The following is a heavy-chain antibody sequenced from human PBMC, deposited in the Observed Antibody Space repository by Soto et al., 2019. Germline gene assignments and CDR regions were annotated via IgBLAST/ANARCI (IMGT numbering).Heavy chain of an antibody. J-gene: IGHJ5*02. CDR3: ARDGASDGRTLGNWFAP. Sequence: QVQLVQSGVEVKKPGASVRVSCKASGYTFISYGISWLRQAPGQGPEWMGWISTYNGNTNYAQKVQGRVTITTDTPTSTAYMELRSLRSDDTAVYYCARDGASDGRTLGNWFAPWGQGTLVTVSS. D-gene: IGHD1-26*01. CDR2: ISTYNGNT. CDR1: GYTFISYG. V-gene: IGHV1-18*01.